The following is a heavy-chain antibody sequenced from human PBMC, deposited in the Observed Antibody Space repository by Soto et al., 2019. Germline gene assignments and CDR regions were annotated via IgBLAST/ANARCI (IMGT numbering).Heavy chain of an antibody. CDR3: ARHVGDIVVVPAATSFDY. Sequence: SETLSLTCTVSGGSISSYYWSWIRQPPGKGLEWIGYIYYSGSTNYNPSLKSRVTISVDTSKNQFSLKLSSVTAADTAVYYCARHVGDIVVVPAATSFDYWGQGTLVTVS. CDR2: IYYSGST. V-gene: IGHV4-59*08. CDR1: GGSISSYY. J-gene: IGHJ4*02. D-gene: IGHD2-2*01.